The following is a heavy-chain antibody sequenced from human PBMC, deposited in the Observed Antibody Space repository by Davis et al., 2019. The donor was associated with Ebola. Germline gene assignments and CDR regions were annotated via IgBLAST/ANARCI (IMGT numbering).Heavy chain of an antibody. D-gene: IGHD2-2*01. CDR1: GFSFSSYA. J-gene: IGHJ6*02. V-gene: IGHV3-33*01. CDR2: IREDGSDK. CDR3: ARAGDVVLIPAPIGYFYYALDV. Sequence: GESLKISCEASGFSFSSYAMHWVRQAPGKGLEWVTVIREDGSDKYYADSVKGRFTISRDDSKNTLYLQMNSLRAEDTAVYYCARAGDVVLIPAPIGYFYYALDVWGQGTSVTVSS.